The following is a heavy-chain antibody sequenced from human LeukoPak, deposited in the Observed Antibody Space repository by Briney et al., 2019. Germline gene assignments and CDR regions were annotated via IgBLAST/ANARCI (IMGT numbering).Heavy chain of an antibody. CDR3: ARDYSAAGTGYYYYMDA. V-gene: IGHV3-66*01. J-gene: IGHJ6*03. CDR2: IYSGGST. CDR1: GFTFSSYS. Sequence: GGSLRLSCAASGFTFSSYSMNWVRQAPGKGLEWVSVIYSGGSTYYADSVKGRFTIPRDNSKNTLYLQMNSLRAEDTAVYYCARDYSAAGTGYYYYMDAWGKGTTVTISS. D-gene: IGHD6-13*01.